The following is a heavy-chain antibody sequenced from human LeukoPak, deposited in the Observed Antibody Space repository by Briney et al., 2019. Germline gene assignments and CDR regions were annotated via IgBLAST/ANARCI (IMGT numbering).Heavy chain of an antibody. Sequence: GSSVKVSCKASGGTFSSYAISWVRQAPGQGLEWMGGIIPIFGTANYAQKFQGRVTITADESTSTAYMELSSLRSEDTAVYYCARTPGYSYASYYFDYWGQGTLVTVSS. D-gene: IGHD5-18*01. J-gene: IGHJ4*02. CDR3: ARTPGYSYASYYFDY. CDR2: IIPIFGTA. V-gene: IGHV1-69*01. CDR1: GGTFSSYA.